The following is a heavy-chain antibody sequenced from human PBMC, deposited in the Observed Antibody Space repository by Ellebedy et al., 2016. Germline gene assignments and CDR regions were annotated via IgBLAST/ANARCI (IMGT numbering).Heavy chain of an antibody. J-gene: IGHJ4*02. V-gene: IGHV4-59*01. CDR1: SGSIISYY. Sequence: SETLSLTCTVASGSIISYYWSWIRQPPGEGLEWIGYIYYSGSTYYNPSLKSRVTISVDTSQNQFSLKLTSVTAADTAVYYCARGYYDSSGYFWSYFDYWGQGTLVTVSS. CDR2: IYYSGST. D-gene: IGHD3-22*01. CDR3: ARGYYDSSGYFWSYFDY.